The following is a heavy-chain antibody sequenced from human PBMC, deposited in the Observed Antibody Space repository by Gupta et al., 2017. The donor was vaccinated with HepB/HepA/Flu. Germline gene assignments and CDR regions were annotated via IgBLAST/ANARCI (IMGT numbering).Heavy chain of an antibody. CDR1: GYTYTSYG. CDR2: ISAYNGNT. CDR3: ARVRGVYGYYYYYGMDV. D-gene: IGHD5/OR15-5a*01. Sequence: QGQLVQSGAEVKKPGASVKVSCKAAGYTYTSYGISWVRQAPGQGLEWMGWISAYNGNTNYAQKLQGRVTMTTDTSTSTAYMELRSLRSDDTAVYYCARVRGVYGYYYYYGMDVWGQGTTVTVSS. J-gene: IGHJ6*02. V-gene: IGHV1-18*01.